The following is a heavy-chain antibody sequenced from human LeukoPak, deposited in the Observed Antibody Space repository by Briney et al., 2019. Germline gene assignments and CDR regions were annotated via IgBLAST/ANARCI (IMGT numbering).Heavy chain of an antibody. CDR2: ISSSGSTI. CDR3: ARDRSVEMATIRDAFDI. D-gene: IGHD5-24*01. Sequence: GGSLRLSCAASGFTFSDYYTSWIRQAPGKGLEWVSYISSSGSTIYYADSVKGRFTISRDNAKNSLYLQMNSLRAEDTAVYYCARDRSVEMATIRDAFDIWGQGTMVTVSS. J-gene: IGHJ3*02. CDR1: GFTFSDYY. V-gene: IGHV3-11*01.